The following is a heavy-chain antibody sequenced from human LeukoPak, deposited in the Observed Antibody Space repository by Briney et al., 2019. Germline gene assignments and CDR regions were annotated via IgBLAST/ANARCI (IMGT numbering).Heavy chain of an antibody. V-gene: IGHV3-11*04. Sequence: GGSLRLSCAASGFPFSSYAMSWIRQAPGKGLEWVSYISSSGSTIYYADSVKGRFTISRDNAKNSLYLQMNSLRAEDTAVCYCARDYYDNSAYYYMDVWGKGTTVTVSS. J-gene: IGHJ6*03. D-gene: IGHD3-22*01. CDR1: GFPFSSYA. CDR3: ARDYYDNSAYYYMDV. CDR2: ISSSGSTI.